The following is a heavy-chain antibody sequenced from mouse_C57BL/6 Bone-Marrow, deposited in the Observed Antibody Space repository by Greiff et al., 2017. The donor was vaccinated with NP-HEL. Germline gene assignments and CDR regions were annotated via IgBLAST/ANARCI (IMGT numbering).Heavy chain of an antibody. CDR3: AELGLYYAMDY. CDR2: IDPSDSYT. CDR1: GYTFTSYW. V-gene: IGHV1-59*01. J-gene: IGHJ4*01. D-gene: IGHD4-1*01. Sequence: VQLQQPGAELVRPGTSVKLSCKASGYTFTSYWMHWVKQRPGQGLEWIGVIDPSDSYTNYNQKFKGKATLTVDTSSSTAYMQLSSLTSEDSAVYYCAELGLYYAMDYWGQGTSVTVSS.